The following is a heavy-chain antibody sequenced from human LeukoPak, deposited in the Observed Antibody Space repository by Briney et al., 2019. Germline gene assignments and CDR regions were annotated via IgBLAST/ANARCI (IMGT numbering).Heavy chain of an antibody. D-gene: IGHD5-12*01. CDR3: AKGSDSGYEDSAFDY. CDR1: GFTFDDYA. J-gene: IGHJ4*02. V-gene: IGHV3-9*01. CDR2: ISWNSGSI. Sequence: PGGSLRLSCAASGFTFDDYAMHWVRQAPGKGLEWVSGISWNSGSIGYADSVKGRFTISRDNAKNSLYLQMNSLRAEDTALYYCAKGSDSGYEDSAFDYWGQGTLVTVSS.